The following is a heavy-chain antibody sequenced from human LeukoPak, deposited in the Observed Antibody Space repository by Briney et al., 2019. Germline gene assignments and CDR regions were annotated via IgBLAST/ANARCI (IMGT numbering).Heavy chain of an antibody. CDR3: ARARGYTSVGNY. CDR1: GFTFSDYY. D-gene: IGHD5-18*01. CDR2: ISSSGSTV. Sequence: GGSLRLSCAASGFTFSDYYMSWIRQAPGKGLEWVSYISSSGSTVYYADPVKGRFTISMNNAKNSLYLQMNSLRAEDTAVYYCARARGYTSVGNYWGQGTLVTVSS. V-gene: IGHV3-11*04. J-gene: IGHJ4*02.